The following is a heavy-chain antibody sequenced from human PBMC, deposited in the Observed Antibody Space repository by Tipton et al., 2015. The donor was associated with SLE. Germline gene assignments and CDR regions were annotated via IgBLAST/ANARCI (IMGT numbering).Heavy chain of an antibody. CDR1: GGSITSGNFY. J-gene: IGHJ4*02. Sequence: TLSLTCTVSGGSITSGNFYWKWIRQPAGKGLEWIGRTYASGSPNSNPSFESRVTVSADTSRNQFYLKLNSVTAADTAVYYCARGKPYGDYMDYWGQGTLVTVSS. V-gene: IGHV4-61*02. CDR3: ARGKPYGDYMDY. CDR2: TYASGSP. D-gene: IGHD4-17*01.